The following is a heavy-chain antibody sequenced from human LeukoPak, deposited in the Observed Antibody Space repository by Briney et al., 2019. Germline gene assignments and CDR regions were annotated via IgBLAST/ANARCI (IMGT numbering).Heavy chain of an antibody. V-gene: IGHV4-38-2*02. CDR3: ARVMRSDYGGNSRRGTWGD. CDR2: IYHSGST. CDR1: AYSISSGYY. J-gene: IGHJ4*02. Sequence: SETLSLTCTVSAYSISSGYYWGWIRQPPGKGLEWIGYIYHSGSTYYNPSLKSRVTISVDRSKNQFSLKLSSVTAADTAVYYCARVMRSDYGGNSRRGTWGDWGQGTLVTVSS. D-gene: IGHD4-23*01.